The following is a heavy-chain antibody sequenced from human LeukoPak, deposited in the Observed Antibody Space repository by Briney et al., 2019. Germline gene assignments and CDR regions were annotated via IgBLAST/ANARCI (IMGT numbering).Heavy chain of an antibody. CDR3: ARVRFYDTTGYSTSYYLDY. CDR2: THYSGTG. D-gene: IGHD3-22*01. V-gene: IGHV4-59*01. CDR1: GGPIIASY. J-gene: IGHJ4*02. Sequence: SETLSLTCAVSGGPIIASYWSWIRQPPGKGLEWIGYTHYSGTGNYNPSLKSRVTVSIDTSKNRFSLRLTSVTAADTAVYYCARVRFYDTTGYSTSYYLDYWGQGALVTVSS.